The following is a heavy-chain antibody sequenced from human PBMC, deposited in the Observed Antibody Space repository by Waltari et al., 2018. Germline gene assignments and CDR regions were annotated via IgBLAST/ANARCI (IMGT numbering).Heavy chain of an antibody. CDR3: SDSSGP. J-gene: IGHJ5*02. V-gene: IGHV1-8*01. CDR2: INPHSGEV. CDR1: GYSFTSYD. D-gene: IGHD3-22*01. Sequence: VQLVQSWAEVKKPGASVKGSCEASGYSFTSYDVNWVRQATGQGLEWMGWINPHSGEVGYTQRFQGRITMTRNTSINTVYMELSSLTADDTATYYCSDSSGPWGQGTLVTVSS.